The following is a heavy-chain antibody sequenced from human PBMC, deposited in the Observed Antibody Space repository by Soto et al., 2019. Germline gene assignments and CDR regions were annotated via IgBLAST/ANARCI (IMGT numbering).Heavy chain of an antibody. D-gene: IGHD1-1*01. Sequence: GGSLRLSCAVSGFICSSYDMSWVRQAQGKGLEWVSTILVGGSPHYEDSVKGRFTISRDTSKNTVYLQMNSLTAGDTAVYYCAKATATSGGAFEIYGQGAMVTVSS. CDR2: ILVGGSP. J-gene: IGHJ3*02. V-gene: IGHV3-23*01. CDR1: GFICSSYD. CDR3: AKATATSGGAFEI.